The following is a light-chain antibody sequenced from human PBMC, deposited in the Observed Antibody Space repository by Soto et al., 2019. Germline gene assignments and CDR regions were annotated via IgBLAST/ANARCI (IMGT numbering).Light chain of an antibody. V-gene: IGKV1-39*01. CDR3: QQTFTTPHT. Sequence: DIQMTQSPLSLPASVGDRVAITCRSSLSINTYLNWIQQKPGKAPKVLICGASSLQNGVPSRFSGSGYGTIFTLTISSLQPEDSATYYCQQTFTTPHTFGRGTHLEIK. CDR2: GAS. J-gene: IGKJ2*01. CDR1: LSINTY.